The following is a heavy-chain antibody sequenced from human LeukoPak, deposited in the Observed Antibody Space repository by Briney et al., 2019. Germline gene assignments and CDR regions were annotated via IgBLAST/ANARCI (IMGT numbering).Heavy chain of an antibody. V-gene: IGHV4-4*07. J-gene: IGHJ6*02. D-gene: IGHD3-10*01. CDR2: IYTSGST. Sequence: SETLSLTCTVSGGSISSYYWSWIRQPAGKGLEWIGRIYTSGSTNYNPSLKSRVTMSVDTSKNQFSLKLSSVTAADTAAYYCARDRSPNGSGSYYYYYYYGMDVWGQGTTVTVSS. CDR1: GGSISSYY. CDR3: ARDRSPNGSGSYYYYYYYGMDV.